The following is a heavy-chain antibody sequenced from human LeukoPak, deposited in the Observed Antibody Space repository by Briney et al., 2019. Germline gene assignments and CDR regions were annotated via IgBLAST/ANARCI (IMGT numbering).Heavy chain of an antibody. J-gene: IGHJ3*02. CDR2: ISAYNGNT. V-gene: IGHV1-18*01. D-gene: IGHD3-22*01. Sequence: GASVKVSCKASGYTFTSYGISWVRQAPGQGLEWMGWISAYNGNTNYAQKLQGRVTMTTDTSTSTAYMELRSLRSDDTAVYYCARRYYYDSRSSSDAFDIWGQGTMVTVSS. CDR3: ARRYYYDSRSSSDAFDI. CDR1: GYTFTSYG.